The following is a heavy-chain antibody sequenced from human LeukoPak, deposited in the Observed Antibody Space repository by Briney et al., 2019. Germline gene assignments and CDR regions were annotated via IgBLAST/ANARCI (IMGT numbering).Heavy chain of an antibody. CDR1: GGSISTYY. V-gene: IGHV4-59*01. CDR3: ARSRSGYSYGHAAFEI. J-gene: IGHJ3*02. CDR2: IDYRGST. D-gene: IGHD5-18*01. Sequence: SETLSLTCTVSGGSISTYYWSWIRQPPGKGLEWIAYIDYRGSTTYNPSLRSRVTISVDTSRNQFSLKLSSVTAADTAVYYCARSRSGYSYGHAAFEIWGQGTMVTVSS.